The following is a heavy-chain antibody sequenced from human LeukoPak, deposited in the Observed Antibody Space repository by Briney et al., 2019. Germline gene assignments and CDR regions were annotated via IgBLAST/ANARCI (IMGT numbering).Heavy chain of an antibody. J-gene: IGHJ6*04. Sequence: SVKVSCKASRGTFSSYAISWVRQAPGQVLEWMGGIIPIFGTANYAQKFQGRVTITADKSTSTAYMELSSLRSEDTAVYYCARDAYGSGSYGGLYGMDVWGKGTTVTVSS. CDR3: ARDAYGSGSYGGLYGMDV. CDR1: RGTFSSYA. V-gene: IGHV1-69*06. D-gene: IGHD3-10*01. CDR2: IIPIFGTA.